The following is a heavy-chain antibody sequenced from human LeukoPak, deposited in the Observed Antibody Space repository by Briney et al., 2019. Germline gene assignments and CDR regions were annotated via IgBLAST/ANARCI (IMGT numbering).Heavy chain of an antibody. J-gene: IGHJ4*02. CDR3: ARVGAASNTDS. CDR1: GFTFSSHA. V-gene: IGHV3-23*01. Sequence: GGSLRLSCAASGFTFSSHAMSWVRQAPGKGLEWVSSTSGNGGVTFYRDSVKGRFTFSRDNSKDTSYLQMNSLRVEDTAIYYCARVGAASNTDSWGQGTLVTVSS. CDR2: TSGNGGVT. D-gene: IGHD6-13*01.